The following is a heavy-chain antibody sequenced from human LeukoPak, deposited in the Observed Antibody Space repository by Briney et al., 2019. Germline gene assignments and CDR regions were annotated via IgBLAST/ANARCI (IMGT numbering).Heavy chain of an antibody. Sequence: GGSLRLSCAASGFTFSSYGMHWVRQAPGKGLEWVAVISYDGSNKYYADSVKGRFTISRDNSKNTLYLQMNSLRAEDTAVYYCAKTSGSYYIDYWGQGTLVTVSS. CDR1: GFTFSSYG. CDR3: AKTSGSYYIDY. D-gene: IGHD1-26*01. J-gene: IGHJ4*02. CDR2: ISYDGSNK. V-gene: IGHV3-30*18.